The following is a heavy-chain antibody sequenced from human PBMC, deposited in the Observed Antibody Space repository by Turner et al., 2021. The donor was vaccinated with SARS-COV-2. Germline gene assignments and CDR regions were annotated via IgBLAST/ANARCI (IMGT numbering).Heavy chain of an antibody. D-gene: IGHD4-17*01. V-gene: IGHV1-69*01. CDR1: GGTLSSYS. CDR3: ASMDYGGDAGHAFDI. Sequence: QVQLVQSGAEVKKPGSSVQLPCKVSGGTLSSYSINWVRQAPGQGLDWIGGIISMYDTTAYAQRFRGRVTITADESTGTAYMELTRLISGETAIYFCASMDYGGDAGHAFDIWAQGTWVTVSS. CDR2: IISMYDTT. J-gene: IGHJ3*02.